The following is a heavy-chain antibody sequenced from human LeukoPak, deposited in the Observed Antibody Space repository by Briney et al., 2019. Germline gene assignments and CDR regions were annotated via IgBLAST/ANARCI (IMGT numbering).Heavy chain of an antibody. CDR2: IWHDGSRT. CDR1: GFTFDKYG. Sequence: PGRSLRLSCATSGFTFDKYGIHWVRQAPGKGLEWVAVIWHDGSRTHYADSLKGRFTISRDNSKDTAFLQMNSLTVEDTATYYCAGAIPKGAGIDSWGQGTLVTVSS. CDR3: AGAIPKGAGIDS. D-gene: IGHD1-26*01. V-gene: IGHV3-33*03. J-gene: IGHJ4*02.